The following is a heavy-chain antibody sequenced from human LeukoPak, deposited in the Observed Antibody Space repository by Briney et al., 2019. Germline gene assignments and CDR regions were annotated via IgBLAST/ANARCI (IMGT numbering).Heavy chain of an antibody. V-gene: IGHV4-31*03. CDR1: GASFNSNDQY. CDR2: IHPSGML. Sequence: RTSETLSLTCTVSGASFNSNDQYWNWIRQSPGKGLEWIGSIHPSGMLYNNPSLESRVTMSRDTSKNQFSLNLNSVTAADTAVYFCSRGLDSRKLGYWGQGILVTVSS. CDR3: SRGLDSRKLGY. D-gene: IGHD3-22*01. J-gene: IGHJ4*02.